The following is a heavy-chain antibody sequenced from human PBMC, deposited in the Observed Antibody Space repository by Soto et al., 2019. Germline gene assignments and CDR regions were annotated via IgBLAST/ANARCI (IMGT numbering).Heavy chain of an antibody. Sequence: QVSLKESGPVLVKPTETLTLTCTVSGFSLSNHRMGVSWIRQPPGKALEWLAHIFSNDDKSYSTSLKSRVTISKDTSKSQVVLTMTNMDPVDTATYYCARVYDSSGYEYWGQGTLVTVSS. CDR3: ARVYDSSGYEY. V-gene: IGHV2-26*01. J-gene: IGHJ4*02. D-gene: IGHD3-22*01. CDR1: GFSLSNHRMG. CDR2: IFSNDDK.